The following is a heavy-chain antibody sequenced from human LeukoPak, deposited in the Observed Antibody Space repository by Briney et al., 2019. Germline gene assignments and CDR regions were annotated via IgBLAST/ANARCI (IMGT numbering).Heavy chain of an antibody. CDR1: GGSISSYY. CDR3: ARDLGYCSTASCYAWFDP. J-gene: IGHJ5*02. CDR2: IHYSGNS. Sequence: SETLSLTCTVSGGSISSYYWSWIRQPPGKGLEWIGDIHYSGNSNYNPSLNSRVTISVDTSKNQFSLRLSSVTAADTAIYYCARDLGYCSTASCYAWFDPWGQGTLVTVSS. D-gene: IGHD2-2*01. V-gene: IGHV4-59*01.